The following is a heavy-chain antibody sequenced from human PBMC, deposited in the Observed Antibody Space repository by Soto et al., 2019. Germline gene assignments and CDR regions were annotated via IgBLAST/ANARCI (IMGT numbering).Heavy chain of an antibody. V-gene: IGHV3-33*01. CDR1: GFTFSSYG. CDR2: IWYDGSNK. J-gene: IGHJ6*02. D-gene: IGHD3-10*01. Sequence: QVQLVESGGGVVQPGRSLRLSCAASGFTFSSYGMHWVRQAPGKGLEWVAVIWYDGSNKYYADSVKGRFTISRDNSKNTLYLQMNSLRAEDTAVYYCARDDTMVRGVLFLYYYYGMDVWGQGTTVTVSS. CDR3: ARDDTMVRGVLFLYYYYGMDV.